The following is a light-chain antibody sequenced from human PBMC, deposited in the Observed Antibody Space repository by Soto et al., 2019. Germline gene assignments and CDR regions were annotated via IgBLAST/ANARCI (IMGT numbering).Light chain of an antibody. CDR2: DAS. Sequence: DIQLTQSPSFLSASVGDRVTITCRASQGISTFLAWYQQHPGTAPKRLIYDASNRATGIPARFSGSGSGTDFTLTISSLEPEDFAVYYCQQRSNWPETFGQGTKVEIK. V-gene: IGKV1-9*01. J-gene: IGKJ1*01. CDR3: QQRSNWPET. CDR1: QGISTF.